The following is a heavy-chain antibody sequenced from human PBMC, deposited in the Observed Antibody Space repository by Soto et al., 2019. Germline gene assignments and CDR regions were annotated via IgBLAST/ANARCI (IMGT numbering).Heavy chain of an antibody. J-gene: IGHJ6*02. CDR2: IYPGDSDT. D-gene: IGHD3-3*01. CDR3: ARVLILRFLEWPSIDV. V-gene: IGHV5-51*01. Sequence: PGESLKISCKGSGYSFTSYWIGWVRQMPGKGLEWMGIIYPGDSDTRYSPSFQGQVTISADKSISTAYLQWSSLKASDTAMYYCARVLILRFLEWPSIDVWGQGTTVTVSS. CDR1: GYSFTSYW.